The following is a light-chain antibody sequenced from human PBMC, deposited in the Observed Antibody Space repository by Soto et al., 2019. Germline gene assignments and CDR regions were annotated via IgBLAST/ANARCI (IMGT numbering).Light chain of an antibody. CDR3: QQRSNWPST. V-gene: IGKV3-11*01. J-gene: IGKJ4*01. Sequence: EIVLTQSPATLSLSPGERAALSCRASQSVSSYLAWYQQKPGQAPRLLIYDASKRAPGIPARFTGSGSGTDFTLTISSLEPEDCAVYLCQQRSNWPSTFGGGTKVEI. CDR2: DAS. CDR1: QSVSSY.